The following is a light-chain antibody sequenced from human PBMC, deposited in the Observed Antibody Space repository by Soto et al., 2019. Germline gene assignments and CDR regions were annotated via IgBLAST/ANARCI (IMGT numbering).Light chain of an antibody. CDR2: EVS. CDR1: SSDVGGYNY. V-gene: IGLV2-8*01. CDR3: CSYAGSKV. J-gene: IGLJ2*01. Sequence: QSVLTQPPSASGSPGQSVTISCTGTSSDVGGYNYVSWYQQHPGKAPKLMIYEVSKRPSGVPDRFSGSKSGNTASLTVSGLQAEDEADYYCCSYAGSKVFGGGTKVTVL.